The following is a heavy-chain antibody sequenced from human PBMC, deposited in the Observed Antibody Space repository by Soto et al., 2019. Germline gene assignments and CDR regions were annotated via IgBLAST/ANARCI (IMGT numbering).Heavy chain of an antibody. CDR1: GFTFSSYW. D-gene: IGHD2-2*01. CDR2: IKQDGCEK. V-gene: IGHV3-7*01. Sequence: EVQLVESGGGLVQPGGSLRLSCAASGFTFSSYWMSWVRQAPGKGLEWVANIKQDGCEKYYVDSVKGRFTISRANAKISLYLQMNSLRAEDTAVYYCAKDIFTAYCSSTSCLTFDYWGQGTLVTVSA. CDR3: AKDIFTAYCSSTSCLTFDY. J-gene: IGHJ4*02.